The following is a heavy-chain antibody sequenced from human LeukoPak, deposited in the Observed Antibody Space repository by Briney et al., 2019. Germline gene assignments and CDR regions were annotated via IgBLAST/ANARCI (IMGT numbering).Heavy chain of an antibody. CDR3: ARAHTFDY. Sequence: SETLSLTCTVSGGYISSYYWSWIRQPPGKGLEWIGYIYYSGSTNYNPSLKSRVTISVDTSKNQFSLKLSSVTAADTAVYYCARAHTFDYWGQGTLVTVSS. CDR2: IYYSGST. J-gene: IGHJ4*02. CDR1: GGYISSYY. V-gene: IGHV4-59*08.